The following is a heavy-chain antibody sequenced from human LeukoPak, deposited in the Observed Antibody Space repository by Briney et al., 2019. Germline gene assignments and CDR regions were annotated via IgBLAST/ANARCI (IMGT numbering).Heavy chain of an antibody. V-gene: IGHV4-39*01. CDR1: GGSISSNSYY. D-gene: IGHD3-16*01. CDR2: IYYSGST. CDR3: ARASFWESPINWFAP. J-gene: IGHJ5*02. Sequence: SETLSLTCAVSGGSISSNSYYWGWIRQPPGTGLEWIGSIYYSGSTYYNPSLKSRVTISVDTSKNQFSLKLSSVTAADTAVYYCARASFWESPINWFAPWGQGTLVTVSS.